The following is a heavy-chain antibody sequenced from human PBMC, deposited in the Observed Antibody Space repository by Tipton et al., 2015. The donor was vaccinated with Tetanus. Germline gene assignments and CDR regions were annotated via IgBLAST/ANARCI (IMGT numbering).Heavy chain of an antibody. D-gene: IGHD2-8*01. CDR3: ARAHCTDGVCNFDF. Sequence: QLVQSGGEVKKPGESLKISCKGSGYIFNNYWIGWVRQKPGKGLEWMGIIYPGDSGTRYSPSFQGQVTIPVDKSINTAYLQWSSLKASDTSMFYCARAHCTDGVCNFDFWGQGALVTVAS. CDR1: GYIFNNYW. V-gene: IGHV5-51*01. J-gene: IGHJ4*02. CDR2: IYPGDSGT.